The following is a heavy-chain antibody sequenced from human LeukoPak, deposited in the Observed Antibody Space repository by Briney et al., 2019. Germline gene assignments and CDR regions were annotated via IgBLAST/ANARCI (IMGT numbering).Heavy chain of an antibody. J-gene: IGHJ4*02. Sequence: KPGGSLRLSCAASGFMFSDYFMSWIRQAPGKELEWISYISSNSKYTKYADSVKGRFTISRENAKTSLYLQMDSLRAEDTAVYYCARDNGNKYYFDYWGQGTLVTVSS. V-gene: IGHV3-11*05. CDR2: ISSNSKYT. CDR3: ARDNGNKYYFDY. D-gene: IGHD2-8*01. CDR1: GFMFSDYF.